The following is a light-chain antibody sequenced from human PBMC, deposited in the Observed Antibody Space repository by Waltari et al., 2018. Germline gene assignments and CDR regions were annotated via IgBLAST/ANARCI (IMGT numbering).Light chain of an antibody. V-gene: IGLV2-8*01. CDR1: SSDVGFYDF. CDR3: SSFAGSNILL. J-gene: IGLJ3*02. CDR2: EVA. Sequence: QSALTQPASVSGSPGQSITISCTGTSSDVGFYDFVSWFHQHPGKAPKLVIYEVAKRPPGVPGRFCGPKSGNTAPLTVSGLQAEDEADYYCSSFAGSNILLFGGGTKLTVL.